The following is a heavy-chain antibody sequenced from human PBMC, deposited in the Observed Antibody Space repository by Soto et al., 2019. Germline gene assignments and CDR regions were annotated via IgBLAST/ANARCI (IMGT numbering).Heavy chain of an antibody. CDR1: GYTFTYYT. CDR2: INAGDGNT. CDR3: TRDYYDSSDDYTKFDY. J-gene: IGHJ4*02. D-gene: IGHD3-22*01. Sequence: ASVKVSCKASGYTFTYYTVHWERQAPGQSLEWMGWINAGDGNTKYSRNFQGRVSITKDSSASTVYMELSSLRPEDTAVYFCTRDYYDSSDDYTKFDYWDEGSLVNVSS. V-gene: IGHV1-3*01.